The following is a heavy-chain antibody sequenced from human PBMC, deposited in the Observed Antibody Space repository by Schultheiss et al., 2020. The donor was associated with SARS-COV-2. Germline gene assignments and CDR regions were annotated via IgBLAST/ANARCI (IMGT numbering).Heavy chain of an antibody. Sequence: GGSLRLSCAASGFTFSDYYMSWIRQAPGKGLEWVSYISSSSSYTNYADSVKGRFTISRDNAKNSLYLQMNSLRAEDTAVYYCAVHVDVAMADDYWGQGTLVTVSS. CDR2: ISSSSSYT. J-gene: IGHJ4*02. D-gene: IGHD5-18*01. CDR1: GFTFSDYY. V-gene: IGHV3-11*03. CDR3: AVHVDVAMADDY.